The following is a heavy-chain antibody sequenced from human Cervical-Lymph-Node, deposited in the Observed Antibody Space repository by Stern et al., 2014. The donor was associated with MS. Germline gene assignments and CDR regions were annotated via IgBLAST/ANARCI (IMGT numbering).Heavy chain of an antibody. CDR1: GGTISNYI. CDR3: ARATSDYIWGTYRFLDS. CDR2: SIPMFGIA. D-gene: IGHD3-16*02. Sequence: VPLVESGAEVKKPGSSVKVSCKASGGTISNYIVGWVRQAPGQGLEWMGGSIPMFGIANYAEKFQDRVTITADESTSTAYLDLSSLRSEDTAVYYCARATSDYIWGTYRFLDSWGQGTLVIVSS. J-gene: IGHJ4*02. V-gene: IGHV1-69*01.